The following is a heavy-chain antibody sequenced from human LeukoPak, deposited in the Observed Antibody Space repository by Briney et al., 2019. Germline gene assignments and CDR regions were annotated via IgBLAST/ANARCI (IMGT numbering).Heavy chain of an antibody. Sequence: GGSLRLSCAASGFTFTNYWMSWVRQAPGKGLELVANIKQDRSEKYYVDSVKGRFTISRDNAKNSLYLQMNSLRAEDTAVYYCARGRPGTYFDYWGQGTLVTVSS. V-gene: IGHV3-7*04. J-gene: IGHJ4*02. CDR2: IKQDRSEK. CDR3: ARGRPGTYFDY. CDR1: GFTFTNYW.